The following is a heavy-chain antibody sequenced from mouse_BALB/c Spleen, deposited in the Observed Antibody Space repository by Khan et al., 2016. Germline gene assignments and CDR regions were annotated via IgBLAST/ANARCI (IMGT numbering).Heavy chain of an antibody. J-gene: IGHJ4*01. V-gene: IGHV2-6-7*01. CDR2: IWGDGST. CDR1: GFSLGAYG. Sequence: QVQLKESGPGLVAPSQNLSITCTVAGFSLGAYGVNWVRQPPGKGLEWLGMIWGDGSTDYNSALKSRLSISKDNSKSQVFLIMNSLQTDDTARYFCARDGLGYYAMDYWGQGTSVTVSS. D-gene: IGHD2-2*01. CDR3: ARDGLGYYAMDY.